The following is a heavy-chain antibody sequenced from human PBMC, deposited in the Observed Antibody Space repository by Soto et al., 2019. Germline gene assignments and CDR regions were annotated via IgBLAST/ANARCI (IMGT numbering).Heavy chain of an antibody. D-gene: IGHD3-3*01. V-gene: IGHV1-18*01. Sequence: ASVKVSCKASGYTFTSYGISWVRQAPGQGLEWMGWISAYNGNTNYAQKLQGRVTMTTDTSTSTAYMELRSLRSDDTAVYYCASVVLVERLFLYIDYSGQGTRVTVSS. CDR3: ASVVLVERLFLYIDY. CDR2: ISAYNGNT. CDR1: GYTFTSYG. J-gene: IGHJ4*02.